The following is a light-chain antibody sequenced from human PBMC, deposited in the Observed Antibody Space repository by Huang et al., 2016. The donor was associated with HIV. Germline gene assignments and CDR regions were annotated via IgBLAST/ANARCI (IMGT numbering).Light chain of an antibody. J-gene: IGKJ1*01. Sequence: IQLTQSPSSLSASVGDRVTITCRASQGISSYLAWYQQKPGKAPKLLIYAASTLQSGGPSRFSGSGSGTEFTLTISSLQPEDFATYHCQQLNSYPPTFGQGTKVEIK. CDR1: QGISSY. CDR3: QQLNSYPPT. V-gene: IGKV1-9*01. CDR2: AAS.